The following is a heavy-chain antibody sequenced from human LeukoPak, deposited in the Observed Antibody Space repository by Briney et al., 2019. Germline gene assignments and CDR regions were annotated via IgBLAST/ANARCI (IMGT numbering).Heavy chain of an antibody. J-gene: IGHJ4*02. CDR3: ARALEVLRYFDWLFPFDY. CDR2: IKQDGSEK. CDR1: GFTFSSYS. Sequence: GGSLRLSCAASGFTFSSYSMSWVRQAPGKGLEWVANIKQDGSEKYYVDSVKGRFTISRDNAKNSLYLQMNSLRAEDTAVYYCARALEVLRYFDWLFPFDYRGQGTLVTVSS. V-gene: IGHV3-7*01. D-gene: IGHD3-9*01.